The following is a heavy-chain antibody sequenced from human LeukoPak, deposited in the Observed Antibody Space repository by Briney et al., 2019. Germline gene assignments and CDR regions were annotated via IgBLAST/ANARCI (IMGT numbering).Heavy chain of an antibody. CDR1: GFTFSSYA. D-gene: IGHD4-23*01. CDR2: ISGSGGRI. Sequence: GGSLRLSCAASGFTFSSYAMSWVRQAPGKGLEWVSAISGSGGRIYYGASVKGRFTISRDNSKGTVYLQMNSLRPEDTAVYYCATFSYAGNAGGSVGPWGQGTLVTVSS. J-gene: IGHJ5*02. V-gene: IGHV3-23*01. CDR3: ATFSYAGNAGGSVGP.